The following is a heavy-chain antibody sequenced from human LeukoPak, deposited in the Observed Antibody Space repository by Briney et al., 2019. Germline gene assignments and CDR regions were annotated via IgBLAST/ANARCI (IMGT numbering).Heavy chain of an antibody. V-gene: IGHV3-33*01. Sequence: GRSLRLSCAASGFTFSSYGMHWVRQAPGKGLEWVAVIWYDGSNKYYADSVKGRFTISRDNSKNTLYLQMNSLRAEDTAVYYCASKPPSGAMDVWGKGTTVTVSS. J-gene: IGHJ6*03. CDR3: ASKPPSGAMDV. CDR1: GFTFSSYG. D-gene: IGHD1-26*01. CDR2: IWYDGSNK.